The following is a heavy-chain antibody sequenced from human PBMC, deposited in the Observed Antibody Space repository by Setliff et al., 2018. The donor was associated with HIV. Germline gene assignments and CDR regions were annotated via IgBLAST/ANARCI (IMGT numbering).Heavy chain of an antibody. J-gene: IGHJ3*02. CDR3: ARGGGGYYYVGAVDI. Sequence: SVKVSCKASGDTFSSYAISWVRQAPGQGLEWMGVIIPMFRSANYAQNFQGRVTITADESTSTAYMELRSLRSDDTAVYYCARGGGGYYYVGAVDIWGQGTVVTVSS. D-gene: IGHD3-22*01. CDR2: IIPMFRSA. CDR1: GDTFSSYA. V-gene: IGHV1-69*13.